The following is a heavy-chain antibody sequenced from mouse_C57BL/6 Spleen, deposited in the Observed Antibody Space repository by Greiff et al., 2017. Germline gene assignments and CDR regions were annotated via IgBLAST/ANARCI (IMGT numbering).Heavy chain of an antibody. V-gene: IGHV1-18*01. CDR1: GYTFTDYN. D-gene: IGHD3-2*02. CDR3: AVQLRLPAWFAY. Sequence: SGPELVKPGASVKIPCKASGYTFTDYNMDWVKQSHGKSLEWIGDINPNNGGTIYNQKFKGKATLTVDKSSSTAYMELRSLTSEDTAVYYCAVQLRLPAWFAYWGQGTLVTVSA. CDR2: INPNNGGT. J-gene: IGHJ3*01.